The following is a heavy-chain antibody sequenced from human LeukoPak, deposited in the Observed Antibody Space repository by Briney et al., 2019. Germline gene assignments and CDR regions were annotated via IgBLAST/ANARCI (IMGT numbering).Heavy chain of an antibody. Sequence: SETLSLTCTVSGGSISSYYWSWIRQPPGKGLEWTGYIYYSGSTNYNPSLKSRVTISVDTSKNQFSLKLSSVTAADTAVYYCARDGYYDFWSGYPRFDPGGQGTLVTVSS. CDR3: ARDGYYDFWSGYPRFDP. CDR1: GGSISSYY. CDR2: IYYSGST. J-gene: IGHJ5*02. V-gene: IGHV4-59*12. D-gene: IGHD3-3*01.